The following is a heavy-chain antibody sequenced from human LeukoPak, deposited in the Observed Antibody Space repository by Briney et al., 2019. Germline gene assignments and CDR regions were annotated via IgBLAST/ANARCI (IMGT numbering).Heavy chain of an antibody. J-gene: IGHJ6*02. D-gene: IGHD6-13*01. Sequence: GGSLTLSCTASGFTFGDYPMSGARQAPGQGLEWLGFIRSKAYGGTTEYAASVKGRFTISRDDSKSIAYLQMNSLKTEDTAVYYCTRDSGRYSSSWYYYYGMDVWGQGTTVTVSS. CDR2: IRSKAYGGTT. CDR3: TRDSGRYSSSWYYYYGMDV. CDR1: GFTFGDYP. V-gene: IGHV3-49*04.